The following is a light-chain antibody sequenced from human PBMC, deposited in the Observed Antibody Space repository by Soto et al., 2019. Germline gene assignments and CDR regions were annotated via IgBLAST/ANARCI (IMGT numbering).Light chain of an antibody. CDR3: QRYGSSPPLT. V-gene: IGKV3-20*01. J-gene: IGKJ4*01. CDR1: QSVSSRY. Sequence: EIVLMQSPGTLSLSPGERATLSCRASQSVSSRYIAWYQQKPGQAPRLLIDGTSSRATGITDRFIGSGSATDFTHTISRLEPEDFAVYYCQRYGSSPPLTFGGGTKVEIK. CDR2: GTS.